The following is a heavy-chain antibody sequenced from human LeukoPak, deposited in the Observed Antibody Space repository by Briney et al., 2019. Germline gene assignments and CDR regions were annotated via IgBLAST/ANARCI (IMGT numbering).Heavy chain of an antibody. CDR1: GFTFSSYG. CDR3: AKDRKLGPADYYFDF. D-gene: IGHD7-27*01. J-gene: IGHJ4*02. Sequence: GGSLRLSCAASGFTFSSYGMHWVRQAPGKGLEWMAVIANDGRDKKYADSVQGRFTISRDNSKNTLYLQMNSLRAEDTAVYYCAKDRKLGPADYYFDFWGQGTLVTVAS. CDR2: IANDGRDK. V-gene: IGHV3-30*18.